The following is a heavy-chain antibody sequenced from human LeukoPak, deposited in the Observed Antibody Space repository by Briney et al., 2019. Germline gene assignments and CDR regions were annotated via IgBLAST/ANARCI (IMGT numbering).Heavy chain of an antibody. CDR1: GFTFNSYT. J-gene: IGHJ6*03. CDR2: ISSTSTFI. V-gene: IGHV3-21*01. Sequence: GGSLRLSCAASGFTFNSYTMNWVRQAPGKGLEWVASISSTSTFIYSADSVKGRFTISRDTAKNSLFLQMNSLRAEDTAIYYCARDYFDSSDYPQTYYYYYMDVWGKGTTVTVSS. D-gene: IGHD3-22*01. CDR3: ARDYFDSSDYPQTYYYYYMDV.